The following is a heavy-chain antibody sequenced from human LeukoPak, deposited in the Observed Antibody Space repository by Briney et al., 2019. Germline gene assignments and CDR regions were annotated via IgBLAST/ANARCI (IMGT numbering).Heavy chain of an antibody. D-gene: IGHD3-16*02. CDR2: ISSSSSYI. CDR3: ARDLLGYNYYYMDV. CDR1: GFTFSSYS. Sequence: GASLRLSCAASGFTFSSYSMNWVRQAPGKGLEWVSSISSSSSYIYYADSVKGRFTISRDNAKNSLYLQMNSLRAEDTAVYYCARDLLGYNYYYMDVWGKGTTVTVSS. V-gene: IGHV3-21*01. J-gene: IGHJ6*03.